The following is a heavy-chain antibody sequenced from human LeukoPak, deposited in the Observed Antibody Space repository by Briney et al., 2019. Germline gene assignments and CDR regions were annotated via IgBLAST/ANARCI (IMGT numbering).Heavy chain of an antibody. D-gene: IGHD3-9*01. V-gene: IGHV4-59*01. CDR3: ARHSEFDCAVGGEYFDL. J-gene: IGHJ2*01. Sequence: SETLSLTCTVSGGSISSYYWSWIRQPPGKGLEWIAYIYSSGSTNYNPSLKSRVTISVETSKNQFSLKLSSVTAADTAMYYCARHSEFDCAVGGEYFDLWGRGTLVTVSS. CDR2: IYSSGST. CDR1: GGSISSYY.